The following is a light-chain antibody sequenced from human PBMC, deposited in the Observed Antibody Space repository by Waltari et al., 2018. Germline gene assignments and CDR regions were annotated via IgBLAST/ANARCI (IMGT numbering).Light chain of an antibody. CDR1: SSDVGDYNS. Sequence: QSALTQSPSASGSPGQSVTISCTGISSDVGDYNSVSWYQQHPGKAPNVMIYEVRKPPSGVPDRFSGSKSGNTASLTVSGLQAEDEADYYCSSYAGSNNFVVFGGGTKLTVL. CDR3: SSYAGSNNFVV. J-gene: IGLJ2*01. V-gene: IGLV2-8*01. CDR2: EVR.